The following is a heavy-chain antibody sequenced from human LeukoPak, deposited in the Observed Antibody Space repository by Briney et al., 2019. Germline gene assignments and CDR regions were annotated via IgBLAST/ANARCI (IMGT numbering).Heavy chain of an antibody. CDR3: AKAPVTTCSGAYCYPFDY. D-gene: IGHD2-15*01. CDR1: GFTLSSYA. CDR2: IIVSGNT. Sequence: GGSLRLSCAPSGFTLSSYAISWVRQGPGKGLEWVSAIIVSGNTYHADSVKGGFTISRDSSKNTLYLQMNSLRAGDAAVYYCAKAPVTTCSGAYCYPFDYWSQGTLVTVSS. J-gene: IGHJ4*02. V-gene: IGHV3-23*01.